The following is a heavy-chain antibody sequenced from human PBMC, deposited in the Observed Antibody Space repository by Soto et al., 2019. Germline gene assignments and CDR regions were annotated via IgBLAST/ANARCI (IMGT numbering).Heavy chain of an antibody. J-gene: IGHJ6*02. CDR3: ARGGSGWYVYYYYGMDV. D-gene: IGHD6-19*01. Sequence: QVQLVQSGAEVKKPGSSVKVSCKASGGTFSSYAISWVRQAPGQGLEWMGGIIPIFGTANYAQKFQGRVTITADESTSTAYMELSSLRSEDTAVYYCARGGSGWYVYYYYGMDVWGQGPTVTVSS. CDR1: GGTFSSYA. CDR2: IIPIFGTA. V-gene: IGHV1-69*01.